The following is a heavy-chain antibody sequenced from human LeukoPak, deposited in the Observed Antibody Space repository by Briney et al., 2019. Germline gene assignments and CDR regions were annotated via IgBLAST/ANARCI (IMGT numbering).Heavy chain of an antibody. J-gene: IGHJ4*02. Sequence: GGSLRLSCAASGFTFSSYATSWVRQAPGKGLEWVSAISGSGGSTYYADSVKGRFTISRDNSKNTLYLQMNSLRAEDTAVYYCAKDPFLTPAGDFWGNQDLEVYYWGQGTLVTVSS. CDR2: ISGSGGST. CDR1: GFTFSSYA. V-gene: IGHV3-23*01. CDR3: AKDPFLTPAGDFWGNQDLEVYY. D-gene: IGHD3-3*01.